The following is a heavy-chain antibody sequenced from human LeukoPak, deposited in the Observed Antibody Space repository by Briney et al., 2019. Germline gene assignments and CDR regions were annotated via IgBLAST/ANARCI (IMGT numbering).Heavy chain of an antibody. CDR1: GGTFSSYA. J-gene: IGHJ6*02. V-gene: IGHV1-69*13. CDR2: IIPIFGTA. D-gene: IGHD3-22*01. Sequence: GASVKVSCKASGGTFSSYAISWVRQAPGQGLEWMGGIIPIFGTANYAQKFQGRVTITADESTSTAYMELSSLRSEDTAVYYCAIGYDSKDYYGMDVWGQGTTVTVSS. CDR3: AIGYDSKDYYGMDV.